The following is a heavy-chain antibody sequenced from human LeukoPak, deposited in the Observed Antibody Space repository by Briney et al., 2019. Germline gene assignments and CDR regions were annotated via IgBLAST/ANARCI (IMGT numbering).Heavy chain of an antibody. D-gene: IGHD2/OR15-2a*01. V-gene: IGHV4-34*01. CDR1: GGSFSGYY. CDR2: INHSGST. J-gene: IGHJ4*02. Sequence: SETLSLTCAVYGGSFSGYYWSWIRQPPGKGLEWIGEINHSGSTNYNPSLKSRVTISVDTSKNQFSLKLSSVTAADTAVYYCARENTLFKPIDYWGQGTLVTVSS. CDR3: ARENTLFKPIDY.